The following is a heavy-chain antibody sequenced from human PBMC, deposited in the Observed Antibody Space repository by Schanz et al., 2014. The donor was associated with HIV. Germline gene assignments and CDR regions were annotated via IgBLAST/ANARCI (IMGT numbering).Heavy chain of an antibody. CDR3: TKEVPPDV. D-gene: IGHD1-1*01. CDR1: GFTFSNFA. CDR2: ISGNGGST. J-gene: IGHJ6*02. V-gene: IGHV3-23*01. Sequence: EVQLLESGGGLVQRGGSLRLSCAVSGFTFSNFAMSWVRQAPGKGLEWVSAISGNGGSTYHADSVKGRFTISRDNSKNTLYLQMNSLRAEDTAVYYCTKEVPPDVWGQGTTVTVSS.